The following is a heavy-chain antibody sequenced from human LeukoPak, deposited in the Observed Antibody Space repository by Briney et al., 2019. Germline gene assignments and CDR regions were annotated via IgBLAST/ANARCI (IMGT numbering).Heavy chain of an antibody. J-gene: IGHJ4*02. CDR3: ARGPIFDY. CDR2: IKQDGSEK. CDR1: GFPFSSFW. V-gene: IGHV3-7*01. Sequence: PGGSPRLSCAASGFPFSSFWMTWVRQAPGKGLEWVANIKQDGSEKYYVDSVKGRFTISRDNAKNSLFLQMNSLRAEDTAVYYCARGPIFDYWGQGTLVAVSS.